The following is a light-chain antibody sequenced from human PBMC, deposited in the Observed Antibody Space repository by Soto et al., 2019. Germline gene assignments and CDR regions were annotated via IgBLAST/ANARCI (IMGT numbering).Light chain of an antibody. V-gene: IGLV1-47*01. CDR2: KSS. CDR1: RPNIGTNS. J-gene: IGLJ2*01. CDR3: AAWDDSLSGVV. Sequence: QSVLTQPPSASGTPGQRVTISCSGSRPNIGTNSVYWYQHLPGTAPKLLMYKSSQRPSGVPDRFSGSKSGTSASLAISGLRSEDEATYYCAAWDDSLSGVVFGGGTQLTVL.